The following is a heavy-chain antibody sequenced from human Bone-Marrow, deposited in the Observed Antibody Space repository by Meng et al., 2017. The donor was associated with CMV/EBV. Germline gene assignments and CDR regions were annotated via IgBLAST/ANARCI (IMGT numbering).Heavy chain of an antibody. J-gene: IGHJ4*02. CDR1: GFTFSSYG. V-gene: IGHV3-33*06. Sequence: GGSLRLSCAASGFTFSSYGMHWVRQAPGKGLEWVAVIWYDGSNKYYADSAKGRFTISRDNSKNTLYLQMNSLRAEDTAVYYCAKLGAVPSDWLHYVYWGQGTLVTVSS. CDR3: AKLGAVPSDWLHYVY. D-gene: IGHD3-9*01. CDR2: IWYDGSNK.